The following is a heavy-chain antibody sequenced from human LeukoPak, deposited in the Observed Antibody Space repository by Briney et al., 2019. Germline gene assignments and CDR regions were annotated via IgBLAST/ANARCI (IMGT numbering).Heavy chain of an antibody. V-gene: IGHV3-30-3*01. CDR3: ARDPMIVVVNQGLFDY. D-gene: IGHD3-22*01. J-gene: IGHJ4*02. CDR2: ISYDGSNK. CDR1: GFTFSSYA. Sequence: GGSLRLPCAASGFTFSSYAMHWVRQAPGKGLEWVAVISYDGSNKYYADSVKGRFTISRDNSKNTLYLQMNSLRAEDTAVYYCARDPMIVVVNQGLFDYWGQGTLVTVSS.